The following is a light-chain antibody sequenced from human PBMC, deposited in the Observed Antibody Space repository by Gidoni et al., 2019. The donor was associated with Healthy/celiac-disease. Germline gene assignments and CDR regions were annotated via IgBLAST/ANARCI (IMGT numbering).Light chain of an antibody. J-gene: IGKJ1*01. Sequence: DIQMTQSPSSLSASVGDRVTITCRASQGIRNYLGWYQQKPGKAPKRLTYAASSLQSGVPSRFSGSGSGTEFTLTSSSLQPEDFATYYCLQHNSYPWTFGQGTKVEIK. CDR2: AAS. CDR1: QGIRNY. CDR3: LQHNSYPWT. V-gene: IGKV1-17*01.